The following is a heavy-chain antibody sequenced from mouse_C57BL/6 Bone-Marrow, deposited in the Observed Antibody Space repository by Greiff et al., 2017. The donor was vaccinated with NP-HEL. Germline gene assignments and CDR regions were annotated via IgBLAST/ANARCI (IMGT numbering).Heavy chain of an antibody. Sequence: VQLKESGGGLVKPGGSLKLSCAASGFTFSSYAMSWVRQTPEKRLEWVATISDGGSYTYYPDNVKGRFTISRDNAKNNLYLQMSHLKSEDTAMYYCAREGGYPYYFDYWGQGTTLTVSS. J-gene: IGHJ2*01. CDR1: GFTFSSYA. CDR3: AREGGYPYYFDY. CDR2: ISDGGSYT. V-gene: IGHV5-4*01. D-gene: IGHD2-2*01.